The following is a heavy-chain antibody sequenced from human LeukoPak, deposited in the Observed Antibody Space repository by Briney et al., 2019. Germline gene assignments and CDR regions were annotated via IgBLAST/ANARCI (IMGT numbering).Heavy chain of an antibody. J-gene: IGHJ6*02. CDR2: ISGSGGST. CDR3: ARDSRYYYDSSGYYSIDYYGMDV. CDR1: GFTFSGYA. V-gene: IGHV3-23*01. Sequence: GGSLRLSCAASGFTFSGYAMSWVRQAPGKGLEWVSAISGSGGSTYYADSVKGRFTISRDNSKNTLYLQMNSLRAEDTAVYYCARDSRYYYDSSGYYSIDYYGMDVWGQGTTVTVSS. D-gene: IGHD3-22*01.